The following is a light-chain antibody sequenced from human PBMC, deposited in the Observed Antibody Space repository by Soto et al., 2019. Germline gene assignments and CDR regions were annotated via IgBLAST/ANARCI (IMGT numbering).Light chain of an antibody. CDR2: AAS. CDR3: QQYSSSGT. CDR1: ETVTGKY. Sequence: EIVLTQSPGTLSLSPGDRATLSCRASETVTGKYLAWYQQKAGQAPRLLIFAASNRATGIPDRFSGSGSGTDFTLTISRLEPEDFAVYFCQQYSSSGTFGQGTKVDI. J-gene: IGKJ1*01. V-gene: IGKV3-20*01.